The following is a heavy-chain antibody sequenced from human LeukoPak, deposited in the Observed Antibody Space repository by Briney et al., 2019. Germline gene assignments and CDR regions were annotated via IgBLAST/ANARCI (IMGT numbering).Heavy chain of an antibody. D-gene: IGHD2-15*01. CDR2: ISSSSSYI. CDR3: ARDLSYCSGGSCYSSWYFDL. V-gene: IGHV3-21*01. CDR1: GFSFSSYS. J-gene: IGHJ2*01. Sequence: AGGSLRLSCAASGFSFSSYSMNWVRQAPGKGLEWVSTISSSSSYIYYADSVKGRFTISRANAKKALYLQMNSLRAEDTAVYYCARDLSYCSGGSCYSSWYFDLWGRGTLVTVSS.